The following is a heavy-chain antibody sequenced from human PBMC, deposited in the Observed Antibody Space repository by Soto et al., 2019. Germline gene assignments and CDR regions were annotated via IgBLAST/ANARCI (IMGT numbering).Heavy chain of an antibody. Sequence: QVQLVQSGAEVREPGASVKVSCKASGYTFTTYDINWVRQAAGQGLEWMGWVSPNSDDTGYAKKFQGRVTMTRNPPMSTVYVELSGLRSEDSAVYYCARGVGDLGDYWGQGTLVTVSS. D-gene: IGHD3-16*01. CDR3: ARGVGDLGDY. V-gene: IGHV1-8*01. CDR1: GYTFTTYD. CDR2: VSPNSDDT. J-gene: IGHJ4*02.